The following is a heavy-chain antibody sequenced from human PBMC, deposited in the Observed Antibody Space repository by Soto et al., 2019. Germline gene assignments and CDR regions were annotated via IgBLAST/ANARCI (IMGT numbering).Heavy chain of an antibody. J-gene: IGHJ3*02. Sequence: QVQLVESGGGVVQPGTSLRLSCIASGFSFSDYGMHWVRQAPGKGLEWVADIWSDGSDDNYADSLKGRITNSRDHSKNTLYLQIKSLSVVDTTVYYCARAKRDFTATRYFFAVAIWGQGTMVTVSS. CDR2: IWSDGSDD. CDR1: GFSFSDYG. CDR3: ARAKRDFTATRYFFAVAI. D-gene: IGHD3-9*01. V-gene: IGHV3-33*01.